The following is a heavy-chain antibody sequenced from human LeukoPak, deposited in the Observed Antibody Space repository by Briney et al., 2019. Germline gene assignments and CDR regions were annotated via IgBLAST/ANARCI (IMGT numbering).Heavy chain of an antibody. CDR3: ARVGVVGYFYYMDG. V-gene: IGHV1-46*01. CDR1: GYALTRYD. Sequence: ASVKTSCTAAGYALTRYDMHWVRQVPGQELEWMGMISPSSGTTTYAQKFKGRITMTRDTFTGTVYREVNSLRSEDTAVYYCARVGVVGYFYYMDGWGKGSTVTVSS. D-gene: IGHD3-10*01. J-gene: IGHJ6*03. CDR2: ISPSSGTT.